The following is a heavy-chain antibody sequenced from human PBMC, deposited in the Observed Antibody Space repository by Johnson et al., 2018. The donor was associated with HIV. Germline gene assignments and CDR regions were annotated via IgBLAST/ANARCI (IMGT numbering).Heavy chain of an antibody. J-gene: IGHJ3*02. CDR3: ARYKRDPHAGGDAFDI. CDR1: GFAFDHYA. V-gene: IGHV3-30*14. D-gene: IGHD1-1*01. Sequence: QVQLVESGGAMVQPGGSLRLSCAVSGFAFDHYAMHWVRQAPGKGLEWVAVISYDGSNKYYADSVKGRFTISRDNSKNTLYLQMNSLRAEDTAVYYCARYKRDPHAGGDAFDIWGQGTMVTVSS. CDR2: ISYDGSNK.